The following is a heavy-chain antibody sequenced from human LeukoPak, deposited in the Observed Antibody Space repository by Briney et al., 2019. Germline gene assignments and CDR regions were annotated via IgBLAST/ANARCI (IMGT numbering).Heavy chain of an antibody. V-gene: IGHV3-23*01. CDR2: ISGSGGST. CDR3: AKNVGWLPSSPFDY. CDR1: GFTFSSHG. D-gene: IGHD5-12*01. J-gene: IGHJ4*02. Sequence: GGTLRLSCAASGFTFSSHGMSWVRQAPGKGLEWVSAISGSGGSTYYADSVKGRFTISRDNSKNTLYLQMNSLRAEDTAVYYCAKNVGWLPSSPFDYWGQGTLVTVSS.